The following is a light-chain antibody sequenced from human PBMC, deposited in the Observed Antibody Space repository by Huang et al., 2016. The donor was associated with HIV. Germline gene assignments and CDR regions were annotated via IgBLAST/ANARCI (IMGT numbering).Light chain of an antibody. V-gene: IGKV3-15*01. Sequence: EIVLTQSPATRSMSPGQRATLSCRASQSVSRNLAWFQQKPGQAPRLLIYGASTRATGIPARFGGSGSGTEFTLTISSLQSEDFAVYYCQQYNNWPPMYTFGQGTKLEV. J-gene: IGKJ2*01. CDR2: GAS. CDR1: QSVSRN. CDR3: QQYNNWPPMYT.